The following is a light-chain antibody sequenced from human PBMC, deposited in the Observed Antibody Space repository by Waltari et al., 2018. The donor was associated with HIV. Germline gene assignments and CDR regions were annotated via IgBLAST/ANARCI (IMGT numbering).Light chain of an antibody. Sequence: DIQMTQSPSPVPASVGDRVTITCRASLGIGHWLAWYQQKPGQVPKLLVHTASILQRGVPSRFSGSGSGTDFTLTINGLQPEDYATYYCQQTGFSPFTFGPGTKVESK. J-gene: IGKJ3*01. V-gene: IGKV1-12*02. CDR2: TAS. CDR1: LGIGHW. CDR3: QQTGFSPFT.